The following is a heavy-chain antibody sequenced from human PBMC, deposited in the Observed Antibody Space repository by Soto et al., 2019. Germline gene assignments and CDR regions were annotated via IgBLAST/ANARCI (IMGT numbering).Heavy chain of an antibody. V-gene: IGHV4-59*11. CDR2: IYYSGST. CDR3: ASYYGDYVDYYYGMDV. J-gene: IGHJ6*02. D-gene: IGHD4-17*01. Sequence: PSETLSLTCTVSGGSISSHYWSWIRQPPGKGLEWIGYIYYSGSTNYNPSLKSRVTISVDTSKNQFSLKLSSVTAADTAVYYCASYYGDYVDYYYGMDVWGQGTTVTVSS. CDR1: GGSISSHY.